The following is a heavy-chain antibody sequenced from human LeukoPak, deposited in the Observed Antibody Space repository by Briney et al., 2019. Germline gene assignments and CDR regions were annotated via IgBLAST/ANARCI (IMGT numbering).Heavy chain of an antibody. V-gene: IGHV1-58*01. CDR2: IVVGSGNT. Sequence: SVKVSCKASGFTFTCSAVQWVRQARGQRLEWIGWIVVGSGNTNYAQKFQERVTITRDMSTSTAYMELSSLRSEDTAVYYCAADRGDFWSGYQVDYYYYGMDVWGQGTTVTVSS. D-gene: IGHD3-3*01. CDR1: GFTFTCSA. J-gene: IGHJ6*02. CDR3: AADRGDFWSGYQVDYYYYGMDV.